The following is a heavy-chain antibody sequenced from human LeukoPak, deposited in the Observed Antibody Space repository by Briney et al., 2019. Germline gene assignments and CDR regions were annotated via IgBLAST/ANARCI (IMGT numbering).Heavy chain of an antibody. V-gene: IGHV1-2*04. CDR3: ARDLRFGERGAFDI. Sequence: ASVKVSCKASGYTFTGYYMHWVRPAPGQGLEWMGWINPNSGGTNYAQKFQGWVTMTRDTSISTAYMELSRLRSDDTAVYYCARDLRFGERGAFDIWGQGTMVTVSS. CDR1: GYTFTGYY. J-gene: IGHJ3*02. CDR2: INPNSGGT. D-gene: IGHD3-10*01.